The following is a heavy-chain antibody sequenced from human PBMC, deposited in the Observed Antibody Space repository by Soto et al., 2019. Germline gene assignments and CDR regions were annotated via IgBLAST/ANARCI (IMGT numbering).Heavy chain of an antibody. V-gene: IGHV3-74*01. CDR3: ARCRSYNLDA. D-gene: IGHD1-1*01. CDR1: RATFSNYW. CDR2: INSDGSST. J-gene: IGHJ6*02. Sequence: GESLTISCAISRATFSNYWMHWVRQAPGEGLVLVSHINSDGSSTNYADFVKGRFTIASDHAKNTAYLQMNSLRDEDTAVYYCARCRSYNLDAWGQASKVTVTS.